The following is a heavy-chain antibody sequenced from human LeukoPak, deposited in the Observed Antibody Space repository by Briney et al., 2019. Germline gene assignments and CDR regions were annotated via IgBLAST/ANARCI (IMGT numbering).Heavy chain of an antibody. Sequence: SETLSLTCAVSGGSISSGGYFWSWIRQPPGKGLEWIGYIYHSGSTYYNPSLKSRVTISVDRSKNQFSLKLSSVTAADTAVYYCTRVHWKSFFDYWGQGTLVTVSS. CDR2: IYHSGST. J-gene: IGHJ4*02. CDR3: TRVHWKSFFDY. V-gene: IGHV4-30-2*01. CDR1: GGSISSGGYF. D-gene: IGHD1-1*01.